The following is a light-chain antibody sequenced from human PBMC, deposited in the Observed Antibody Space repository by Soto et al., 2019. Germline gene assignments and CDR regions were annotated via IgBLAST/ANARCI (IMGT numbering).Light chain of an antibody. CDR1: QSVSSSY. V-gene: IGKV3-20*01. Sequence: EIVLTQSPGTLSLSPGERATLSCRASQSVSSSYLAWYQQKPGQAPRLLIYGASTRATGIPDRFSGSGSGTDFTLTISSLQPDDVATYYCQQYNEYSWTFGQGTKVDIK. J-gene: IGKJ1*01. CDR3: QQYNEYSWT. CDR2: GAS.